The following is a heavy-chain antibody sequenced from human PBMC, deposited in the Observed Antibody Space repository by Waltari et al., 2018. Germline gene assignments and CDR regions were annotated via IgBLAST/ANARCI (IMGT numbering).Heavy chain of an antibody. J-gene: IGHJ3*02. D-gene: IGHD1-26*01. CDR2: IYHTGPN. CDR1: GYSISNGYY. CDR3: ARGGSGSYMGSFDI. Sequence: QVQLQESGPGLVKPSETLSLTCAVSGYSISNGYYWSWIRQPPGKGLGWIGGIYHTGPNYYNAALKSRVTISVDPSKNQFSLNLSFVTAADTALYFCARGGSGSYMGSFDIWGQGPMVTVSS. V-gene: IGHV4-38-2*01.